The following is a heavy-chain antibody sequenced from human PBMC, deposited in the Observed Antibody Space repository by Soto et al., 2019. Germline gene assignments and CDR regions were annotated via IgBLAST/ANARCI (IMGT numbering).Heavy chain of an antibody. CDR2: ISGFNANT. D-gene: IGHD6-19*01. J-gene: IGHJ5*02. V-gene: IGHV1-18*01. CDR3: ARDQGSGWLTSYNWFDP. Sequence: GASVKVSCKASCYTFSNFGINWVRQAPGQGLEWMGWISGFNANTSYAQKVQGRVTMTTDTSTNTVYMELRSLRSDDTAVYYCARDQGSGWLTSYNWFDPWGQGTLVTVSS. CDR1: CYTFSNFG.